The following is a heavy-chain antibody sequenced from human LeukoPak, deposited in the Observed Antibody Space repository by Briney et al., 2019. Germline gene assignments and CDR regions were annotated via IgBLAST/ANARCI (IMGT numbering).Heavy chain of an antibody. V-gene: IGHV1-69*05. CDR1: GGTFSSYA. J-gene: IGHJ4*02. CDR3: ARVVFAARARGGWAFDY. D-gene: IGHD6-13*01. CDR2: IIPIFGTA. Sequence: ASVKVSCKASGGTFSSYAISWVRQAPGQGLEWMGGIIPIFGTANYAQKLQGRVTMTTDTSTSTAYMELRSLRSDDTAVYYCARVVFAARARGGWAFDYWGQGTLVTVSS.